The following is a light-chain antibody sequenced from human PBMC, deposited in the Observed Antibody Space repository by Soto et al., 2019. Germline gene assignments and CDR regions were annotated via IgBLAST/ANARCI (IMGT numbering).Light chain of an antibody. V-gene: IGLV2-14*01. CDR1: SSDIGAYNY. CDR3: SSFSSAIAFV. CDR2: EVT. J-gene: IGLJ1*01. Sequence: QSALTQPASVSASPERSITISCTGTSSDIGAYNYISWYQQHPGKAPKLMIYEVTNRPSGISNRFSGSRSGNTASLSISGLQAEDEADYYCSSFSSAIAFVFGTGTKLTVL.